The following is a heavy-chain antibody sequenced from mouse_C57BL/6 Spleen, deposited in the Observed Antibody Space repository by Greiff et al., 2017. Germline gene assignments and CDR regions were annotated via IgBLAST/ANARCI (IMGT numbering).Heavy chain of an antibody. Sequence: QVQLQQSGAELVKPGASVKMSCKASGFTFTTYPIEWMKQNHGKSLEWIGNFHPYNDDTKYNEQFKGKATLTVEKSSSTVYVERIRLTSDDSAVYYWARQAYYGSSYYFDDWGQGTTLTVSS. CDR2: FHPYNDDT. V-gene: IGHV1-47*01. J-gene: IGHJ2*01. CDR1: GFTFTTYP. CDR3: ARQAYYGSSYYFDD. D-gene: IGHD1-1*01.